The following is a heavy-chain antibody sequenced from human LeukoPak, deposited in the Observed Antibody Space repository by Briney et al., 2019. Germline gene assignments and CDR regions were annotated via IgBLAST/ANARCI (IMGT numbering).Heavy chain of an antibody. Sequence: GESLKISCKGSGYSFTSYRIGWVRQMPGKGLEWMGIIYPGDSDTRYSPSFQGQVTISADKSISTAYLQWSSLKASDTAMYYCAGHPPYSYGPQGSDYWGQGTLVTVSS. CDR2: IYPGDSDT. J-gene: IGHJ4*02. CDR3: AGHPPYSYGPQGSDY. D-gene: IGHD5-18*01. V-gene: IGHV5-51*01. CDR1: GYSFTSYR.